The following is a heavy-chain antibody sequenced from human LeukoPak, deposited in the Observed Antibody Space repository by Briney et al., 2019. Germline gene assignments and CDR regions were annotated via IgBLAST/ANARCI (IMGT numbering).Heavy chain of an antibody. D-gene: IGHD6-13*01. CDR1: GVSISSSSYY. CDR3: ARITIAAAGTIGDYYFDY. J-gene: IGHJ4*02. Sequence: SETLSLTCTVSGVSISSSSYYWGWIRQPPGKGLEGIGSIYYSGSTYYNPPLKSRVTISVDTSKNQFSLKLSSVAAADTAVYYCARITIAAAGTIGDYYFDYWGQGTLVTVSS. CDR2: IYYSGST. V-gene: IGHV4-39*01.